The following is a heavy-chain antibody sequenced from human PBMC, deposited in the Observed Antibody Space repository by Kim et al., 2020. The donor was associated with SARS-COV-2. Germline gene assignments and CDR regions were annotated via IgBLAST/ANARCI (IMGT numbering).Heavy chain of an antibody. CDR2: IWYDGSNK. D-gene: IGHD6-13*01. Sequence: PGGSMRLSCAASGFTFSSYGMHWVRQAPGKGLEWVAVIWYDGSNKYYADSVKGRFTISRDNSKNTLYLQMNSLRAEDTAVYYCAREISSSWYADYMDVWGKGTTVTVSS. CDR1: GFTFSSYG. J-gene: IGHJ6*03. V-gene: IGHV3-33*01. CDR3: AREISSSWYADYMDV.